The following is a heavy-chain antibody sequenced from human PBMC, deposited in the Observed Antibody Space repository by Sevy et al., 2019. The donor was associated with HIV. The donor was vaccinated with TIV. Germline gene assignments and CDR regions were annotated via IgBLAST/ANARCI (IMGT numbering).Heavy chain of an antibody. CDR1: GFTFSSYW. Sequence: GSLRLSCAASGFTFSSYWMNWVRQAPGKGLEWVANIKQDGSEKYYVDSVKGRFTISRDNAKNSMHLQMNSLRAEDTAVYYGARALAAAASYWGQGTLVTVSS. CDR3: ARALAAAASY. V-gene: IGHV3-7*01. J-gene: IGHJ4*02. D-gene: IGHD6-25*01. CDR2: IKQDGSEK.